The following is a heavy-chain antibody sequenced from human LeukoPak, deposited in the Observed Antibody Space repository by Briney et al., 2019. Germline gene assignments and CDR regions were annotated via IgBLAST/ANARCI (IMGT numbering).Heavy chain of an antibody. CDR2: IHYSGST. CDR3: ARDAGSVEYCGGDCPTGY. CDR1: GGSISSSSYY. J-gene: IGHJ4*02. V-gene: IGHV4-39*07. Sequence: PSETLSLTCTVSGGSISSSSYYWGWIRQPPGKALEWIGSIHYSGSTNYNPSLKSRVTISLDKSKNQFSLKLSSVTAADTAVYYCARDAGSVEYCGGDCPTGYWGQGTLVTVSS. D-gene: IGHD2-21*02.